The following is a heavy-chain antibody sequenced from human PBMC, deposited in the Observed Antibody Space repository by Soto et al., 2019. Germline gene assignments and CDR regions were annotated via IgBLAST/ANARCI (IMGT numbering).Heavy chain of an antibody. Sequence: QVQLQQWGAGLLKPSETLSLTCAVYGGSFSGYYWSWIRQPPGKGLEWIGEINHSGSTNYNPSLKRRVTISVDTSKNQFSLKLSSVTAADTAVYYCARAEVVLWFGEFLPDGMDVWGQGTTVTVSS. J-gene: IGHJ6*02. CDR3: ARAEVVLWFGEFLPDGMDV. D-gene: IGHD3-10*01. CDR1: GGSFSGYY. CDR2: INHSGST. V-gene: IGHV4-34*01.